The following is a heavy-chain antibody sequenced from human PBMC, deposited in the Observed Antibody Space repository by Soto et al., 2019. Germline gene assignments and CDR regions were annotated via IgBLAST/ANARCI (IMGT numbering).Heavy chain of an antibody. Sequence: PSETRSLTCPVCGACLTTGSSYGSWILQPPWKGLEWIGYVYYTGSTNYNPSLKSRVTMSVDTSKNQFSLKLSSVTAADTAVYYCARRTETPNRFDPWGQGTPVTVSS. J-gene: IGHJ5*02. CDR1: GACLTTGSSY. CDR3: ARRTETPNRFDP. V-gene: IGHV4-61*01. CDR2: VYYTGST. D-gene: IGHD1-7*01.